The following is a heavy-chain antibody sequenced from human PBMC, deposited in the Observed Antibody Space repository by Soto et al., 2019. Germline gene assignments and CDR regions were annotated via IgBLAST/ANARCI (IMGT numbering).Heavy chain of an antibody. CDR3: AKYLSGWSNPWDY. V-gene: IGHV3-11*06. Sequence: PGGSLRLSCTASGFTFSDYYMSWIRQAPGKGLEWVSYISSSSGTFTNYADSVKGRFTISRDNAKNSLYLQMNSLRAEDTAVYYWAKYLSGWSNPWDYWGQGTLVTVSS. CDR2: ISSSSGTFT. CDR1: GFTFSDYY. J-gene: IGHJ4*02. D-gene: IGHD6-19*01.